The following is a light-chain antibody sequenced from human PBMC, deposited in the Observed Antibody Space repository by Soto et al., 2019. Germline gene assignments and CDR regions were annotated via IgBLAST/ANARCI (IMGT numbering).Light chain of an antibody. Sequence: QSALTQPPSASGSPGQSVTISCTGTSSDVGAYYFVSWYQHHPGKAPKLLIYEVSKRPSGVPDRFSASKSGNTASLTVSGLQAEDEADYYCISYAGANNFYVFGTGTKVTVL. J-gene: IGLJ1*01. V-gene: IGLV2-8*01. CDR2: EVS. CDR1: SSDVGAYYF. CDR3: ISYAGANNFYV.